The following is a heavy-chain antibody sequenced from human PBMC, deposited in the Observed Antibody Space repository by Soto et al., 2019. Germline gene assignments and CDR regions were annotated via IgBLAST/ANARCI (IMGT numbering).Heavy chain of an antibody. CDR2: VIPIFAPA. V-gene: IGHV1-69*01. J-gene: IGHJ3*01. CDR3: ASPFHNSGQYWDHDAFDV. CDR1: GGTFSDFA. D-gene: IGHD3-22*01. Sequence: QVQLVQSGAEVKKPGSSVKVSCKASGGTFSDFAISWVRQAPGQGLEWMGGVIPIFAPANYAQSFKGRVTITAAESTTAAYIGLHRLTSDDPGVYDCASPFHNSGQYWDHDAFDVWGQGTMVTVSS.